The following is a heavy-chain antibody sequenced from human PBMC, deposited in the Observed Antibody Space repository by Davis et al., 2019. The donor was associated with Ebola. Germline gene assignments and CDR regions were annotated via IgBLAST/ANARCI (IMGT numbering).Heavy chain of an antibody. Sequence: GGSLRLSCAASGFTFSIYSMNWVRQAPGKGLEWVSYISSSSSTTYYADSVKGRFTISRDNAKNSLYLQMNSLRAEDTAVYYCAKDPSIAVAGNWFDPWGQGTLVTVSS. D-gene: IGHD6-19*01. CDR2: ISSSSSTT. CDR3: AKDPSIAVAGNWFDP. CDR1: GFTFSIYS. V-gene: IGHV3-48*01. J-gene: IGHJ5*02.